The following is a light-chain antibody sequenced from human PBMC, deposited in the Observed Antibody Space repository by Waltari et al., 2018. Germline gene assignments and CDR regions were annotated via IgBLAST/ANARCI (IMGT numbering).Light chain of an antibody. V-gene: IGKV1-5*03. CDR3: QQYYNIPWT. J-gene: IGKJ1*01. Sequence: DIQLTQSPSTLSASVGDTVTITCRASHTIYSCLACYQQQPGTAPKLRIYMASTLESGVPSRFSGSGSGTEFTLTISGLQAEDVAVYYCQQYYNIPWTFGQGTKVEIK. CDR2: MAS. CDR1: HTIYSC.